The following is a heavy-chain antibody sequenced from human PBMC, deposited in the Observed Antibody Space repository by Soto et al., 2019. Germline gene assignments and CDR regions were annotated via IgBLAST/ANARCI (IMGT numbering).Heavy chain of an antibody. V-gene: IGHV4-59*01. CDR2: IHYNGNT. CDR3: AREGNLGRWLQPLDF. J-gene: IGHJ4*02. D-gene: IGHD5-12*01. CDR1: GDSISAYS. Sequence: PSETLSLTCTVSGDSISAYSWSWVRQPPGKGLEWIGNIHYNGNTKYNPSLKSRVSMSVDTSKNQFSLRLISVTAADTAKYFCAREGNLGRWLQPLDFWGQAALVTVSS.